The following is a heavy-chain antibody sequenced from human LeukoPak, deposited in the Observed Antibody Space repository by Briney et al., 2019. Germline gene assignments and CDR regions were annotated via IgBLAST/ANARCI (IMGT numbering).Heavy chain of an antibody. D-gene: IGHD2/OR15-2a*01. CDR3: AKDSAKKYDDY. CDR1: GFTFSSYW. Sequence: GGSLRLSCAASGFTFSSYWMSWVRQAPGKGLEWVAYINQDGSEKNYADSVKGRFTISRENSKNTLYLQMNSLRAEDTAVYYCAKDSAKKYDDYWGQGTLVTVSS. V-gene: IGHV3-7*03. J-gene: IGHJ4*02. CDR2: INQDGSEK.